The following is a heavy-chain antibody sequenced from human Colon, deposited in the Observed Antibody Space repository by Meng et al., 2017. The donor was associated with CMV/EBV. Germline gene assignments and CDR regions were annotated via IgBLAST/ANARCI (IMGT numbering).Heavy chain of an antibody. V-gene: IGHV1-2*02. CDR3: ARVGRGYSYGYFDY. CDR1: GYTLTSYY. Sequence: SGYTLTSYYMHWVRQAPGQGLEWMGWINTHTGGTNYAQKFQGRVTMTRDTSISTAYMELSRLRSDDTAVYYCARVGRGYSYGYFDYWGQGTLVTVSS. D-gene: IGHD5-18*01. CDR2: INTHTGGT. J-gene: IGHJ4*02.